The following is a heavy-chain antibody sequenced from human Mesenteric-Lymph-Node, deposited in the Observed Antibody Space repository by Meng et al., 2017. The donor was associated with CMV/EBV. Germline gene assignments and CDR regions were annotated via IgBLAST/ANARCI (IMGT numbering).Heavy chain of an antibody. J-gene: IGHJ4*03. CDR2: VHPEDYDT. CDR1: GYNFAGYG. CDR3: AISGSYGSAFDY. Sequence: KVSCKTSGYNFAGYGVSWVRQMPGKGLEWMGVVHPEDYDTRYRPSFRGQVTISADKSISTAYLQWSSLRASDSGIYFCAISGSYGSAFDYWGQGTLVTVSS. D-gene: IGHD5-18*01. V-gene: IGHV5-51*01.